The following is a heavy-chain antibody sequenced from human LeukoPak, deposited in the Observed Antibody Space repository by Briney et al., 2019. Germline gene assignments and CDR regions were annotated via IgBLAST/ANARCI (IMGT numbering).Heavy chain of an antibody. J-gene: IGHJ4*02. V-gene: IGHV3-49*03. CDR2: IRSKAYGGTT. Sequence: GGSLRLSCTASGFTFGDYAMSWFRQAPGKGLEWVGFIRSKAYGGTTEYAASVKGRFTISRDDSKSIAYLQMNSLKTEDTAVYYCARAPDSSGYYYISDYWGQGTLVTVSS. D-gene: IGHD3-22*01. CDR3: ARAPDSSGYYYISDY. CDR1: GFTFGDYA.